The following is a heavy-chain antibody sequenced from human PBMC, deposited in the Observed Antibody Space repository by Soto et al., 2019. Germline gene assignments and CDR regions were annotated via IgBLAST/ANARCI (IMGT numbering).Heavy chain of an antibody. D-gene: IGHD3-22*01. CDR2: IYYSGSS. Sequence: SETLSLTCTVSGGSISSGDYYWSWIRQPPGKGLEWIGYIYYSGSSYYNPSLKSRVTISVDTSKNQFYLKLSSVTAADTAVYYCARGRYYDSSGYYYIWGQGTLVTVSS. CDR1: GGSISSGDYY. J-gene: IGHJ4*02. CDR3: ARGRYYDSSGYYYI. V-gene: IGHV4-30-4*01.